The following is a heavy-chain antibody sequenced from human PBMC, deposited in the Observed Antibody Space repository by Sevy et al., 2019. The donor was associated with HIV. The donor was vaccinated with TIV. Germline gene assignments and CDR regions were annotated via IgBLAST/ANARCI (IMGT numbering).Heavy chain of an antibody. CDR1: GYTFTGYY. CDR3: ARXXXXXDSSGYYPLKF. J-gene: IGHJ4*02. V-gene: IGHV1-2*02. CDR2: INPNNGGT. D-gene: IGHD3-22*01. Sequence: ASVKVSCKASGYTFTGYYVHWVRQAPGQGLEWMGWINPNNGGTYFAKKFQDSVTLTTDTSVNTAYMELRSLTFDDTXXYYCARXXXXXDSSGYYPLKFWGQGTLVTVSS.